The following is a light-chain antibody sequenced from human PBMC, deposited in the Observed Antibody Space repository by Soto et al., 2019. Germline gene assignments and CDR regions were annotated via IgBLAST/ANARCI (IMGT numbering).Light chain of an antibody. Sequence: QSVLTQPPSVSAAPGQKVTISCSGSSSNIGNNYVSWYQQLPGTAPKLLIYDNNKRPSGIPDRFSDSKSGTSATLGITGLLTGDEADYYCGTWDSSLSAYVFGTGTKLTVL. CDR3: GTWDSSLSAYV. CDR2: DNN. J-gene: IGLJ1*01. V-gene: IGLV1-51*01. CDR1: SSNIGNNY.